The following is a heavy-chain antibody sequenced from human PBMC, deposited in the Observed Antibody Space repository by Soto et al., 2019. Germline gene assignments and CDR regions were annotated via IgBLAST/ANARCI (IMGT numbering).Heavy chain of an antibody. CDR3: ATRTVFRPLDC. Sequence: IRQPPGKGLECIGYISCSGSTNYNPSLKSRVTISVDTSKNQFSLKLSSVTAADTAVYYCATRTVFRPLDCWGQGTLVTVSS. CDR2: ISCSGST. J-gene: IGHJ4*02. V-gene: IGHV4-59*01.